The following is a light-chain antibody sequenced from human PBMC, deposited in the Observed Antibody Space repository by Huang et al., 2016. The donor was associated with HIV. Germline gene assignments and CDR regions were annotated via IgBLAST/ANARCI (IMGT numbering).Light chain of an antibody. J-gene: IGKJ1*01. CDR2: GAS. Sequence: EIVLTQSPGTLSLSPGERATLSCRASQSVSSSYLAWYQQKPGQAPRRLIYGASSRATGSPDRFSGSGSGTDFTLTISRLEPEDFAVYYCQQYGSSPWTFGQGTKVEIK. CDR1: QSVSSSY. CDR3: QQYGSSPWT. V-gene: IGKV3-20*01.